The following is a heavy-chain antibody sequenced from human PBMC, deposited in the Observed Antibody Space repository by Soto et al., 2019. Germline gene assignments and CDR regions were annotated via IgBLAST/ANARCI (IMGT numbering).Heavy chain of an antibody. V-gene: IGHV4-34*01. CDR1: GGSLSHYY. D-gene: IGHD5-12*01. CDR3: ARGQEGVVATH. Sequence: QVQLQQWGAGLLKPSETLSLNCAVNGGSLSHYYWSWIRQPPGKGLEWIGEIKGDGSTNYSPSLKSPATISSDTSNNQFSLRLYAVTAADTGVYYCARGQEGVVATHWDQGTLVTVSS. J-gene: IGHJ4*02. CDR2: IKGDGST.